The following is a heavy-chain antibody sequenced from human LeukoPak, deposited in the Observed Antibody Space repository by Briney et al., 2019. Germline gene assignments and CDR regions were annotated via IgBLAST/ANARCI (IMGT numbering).Heavy chain of an antibody. Sequence: GGSLRLSCAASGFTFYNFAMSWVRQAPGKGLEWVSGLSGSGGNIYYADSVKGRFTVSRDNSKNTLYLQMNSLRAEDTAVYYCARDLNSSSWYYYYGMDVWGQGTTVTVSS. D-gene: IGHD6-13*01. CDR1: GFTFYNFA. J-gene: IGHJ6*02. CDR3: ARDLNSSSWYYYYGMDV. V-gene: IGHV3-23*01. CDR2: LSGSGGNI.